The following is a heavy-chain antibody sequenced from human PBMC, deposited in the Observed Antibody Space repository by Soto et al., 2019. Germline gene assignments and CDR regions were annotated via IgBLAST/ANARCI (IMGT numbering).Heavy chain of an antibody. Sequence: SETLSLTCTVSGGSISSYYWSWIRQPPGKGLEWIGYIYYSGSTNYNPSLKSRVTISVDTSKNQFSLKLSSVTAADTAVYYCARDVGTGDDAFDIWGQGTMVTVS. CDR3: ARDVGTGDDAFDI. CDR1: GGSISSYY. V-gene: IGHV4-59*01. J-gene: IGHJ3*02. D-gene: IGHD7-27*01. CDR2: IYYSGST.